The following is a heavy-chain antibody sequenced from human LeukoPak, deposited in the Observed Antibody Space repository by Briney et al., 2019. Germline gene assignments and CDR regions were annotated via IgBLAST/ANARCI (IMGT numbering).Heavy chain of an antibody. D-gene: IGHD2-21*01. J-gene: IGHJ1*01. Sequence: GGSLRLSCAASGFTFSSYGMHWVRQAPGKGLEWVSVIYSGGSTYYADSVNGRFTISRDNSRNTLFLQMNSLRAEDTALYYCASAREYCGSAECYEYFQYWGQGTLVTVSS. V-gene: IGHV3-NL1*01. CDR1: GFTFSSYG. CDR3: ASAREYCGSAECYEYFQY. CDR2: IYSGGST.